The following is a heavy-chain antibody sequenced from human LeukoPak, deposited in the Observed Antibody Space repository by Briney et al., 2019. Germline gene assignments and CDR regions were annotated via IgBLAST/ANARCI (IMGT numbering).Heavy chain of an antibody. J-gene: IGHJ3*02. V-gene: IGHV4-59*01. CDR2: IDYSGST. D-gene: IGHD3-22*01. Sequence: SETLSLTCTVSGGSISSYYWSWIRQPPGKGLEWIGYIDYSGSTNYNPSLKSRVTMSVDTAKNQFSLKLNSVTAADTAVYYCARNYDDSGWAFDIWGQGTMVTVST. CDR1: GGSISSYY. CDR3: ARNYDDSGWAFDI.